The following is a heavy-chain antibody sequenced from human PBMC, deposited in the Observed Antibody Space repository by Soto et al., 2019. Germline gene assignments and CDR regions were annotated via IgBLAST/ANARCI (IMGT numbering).Heavy chain of an antibody. D-gene: IGHD6-13*01. Sequence: SETLSLTCTVSGGSLSSSSYYWGWIRQPPGKGLEWIGSIYYSGSTYYNPSLKSRIAINPDTSKNQFSLQLNSVTPEDTAVYYCARVYVGGAEAGLPYYYYYGMDVWGQGTTVTVSS. CDR3: ARVYVGGAEAGLPYYYYYGMDV. V-gene: IGHV4-39*01. CDR1: GGSLSSSSYY. J-gene: IGHJ6*02. CDR2: IYYSGST.